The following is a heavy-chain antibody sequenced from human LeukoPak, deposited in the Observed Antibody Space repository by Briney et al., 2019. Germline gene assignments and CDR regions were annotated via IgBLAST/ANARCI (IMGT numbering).Heavy chain of an antibody. J-gene: IGHJ4*02. Sequence: SETLSLTCTVSGGSISSSNSYWGWIRQPPGKGLEWIGSIYYSGSTYYNSSLKSRVTISVDTSKIQFSLKLSSVTAADTAVYYCARGDCSGGSCYLFDYWGQGALVTVSS. CDR3: ARGDCSGGSCYLFDY. D-gene: IGHD2-15*01. CDR2: IYYSGST. CDR1: GGSISSSNSY. V-gene: IGHV4-39*01.